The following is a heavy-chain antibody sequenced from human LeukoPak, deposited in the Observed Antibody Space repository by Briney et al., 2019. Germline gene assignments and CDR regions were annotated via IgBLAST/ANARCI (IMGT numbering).Heavy chain of an antibody. Sequence: PGGSLRLSCAASGFIFSSYAMSSVRQAPGKGLEWVSTISGSGGSTYYADSVKGRFTSSRDNSKNTVYLQMNSLRAEDTAENCGELRHGSYYLGLWFDLWGQGTLVTVST. CDR2: ISGSGGST. CDR3: ELRHGSYYLGLWFDL. V-gene: IGHV3-23*01. D-gene: IGHD1-26*01. CDR1: GFIFSSYA. J-gene: IGHJ5*02.